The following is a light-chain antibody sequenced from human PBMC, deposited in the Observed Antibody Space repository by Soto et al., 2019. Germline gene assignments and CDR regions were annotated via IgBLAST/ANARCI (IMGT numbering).Light chain of an antibody. CDR2: EVN. CDR3: SSSAGNNKAV. Sequence: QSVLTQPPSASGSPGQSVTISCTGTSSDFAIYDYVSWYQKHPGKAPKLMIYEVNKRPSGVPNRFSGSKSGNTASLTVSGLQSEDEADYYCSSSAGNNKAVFGGGTKVTVL. J-gene: IGLJ3*02. CDR1: SSDFAIYDY. V-gene: IGLV2-8*01.